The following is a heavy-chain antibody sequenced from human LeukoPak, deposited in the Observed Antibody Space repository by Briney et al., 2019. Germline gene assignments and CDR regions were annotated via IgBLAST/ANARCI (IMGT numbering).Heavy chain of an antibody. V-gene: IGHV1-69*13. CDR3: ASEPSSSWYGAFDI. D-gene: IGHD6-13*01. CDR2: IIPIFGTA. J-gene: IGHJ3*02. Sequence: ASVKVSCKASGGTFSSYAISWVRQAPGQGLEWMGGIIPIFGTANYVQKFQGRVTITADESTSTAYMELSSLRSEDTAVYYCASEPSSSWYGAFDIWGQGTMVTVSS. CDR1: GGTFSSYA.